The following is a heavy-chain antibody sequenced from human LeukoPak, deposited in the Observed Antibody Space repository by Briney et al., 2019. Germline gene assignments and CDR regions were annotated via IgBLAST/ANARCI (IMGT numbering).Heavy chain of an antibody. CDR2: IGTAGDT. CDR3: ARAAGYAFDI. Sequence: PGGSLRLSCAASGFIFSSYDMHWVRQATGKGLEWVSAIGTAGDTYYPGSVKGRFTISRENAKNSLYLQMNGLRAGDTAVYYCARAAGYAFDIWGQGTMVTVSS. CDR1: GFIFSSYD. V-gene: IGHV3-13*01. J-gene: IGHJ3*02.